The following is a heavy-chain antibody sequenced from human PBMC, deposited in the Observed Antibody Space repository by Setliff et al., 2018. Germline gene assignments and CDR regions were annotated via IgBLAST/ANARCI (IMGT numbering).Heavy chain of an antibody. V-gene: IGHV3-30*02. CDR1: GFTFSSYE. CDR2: VRFDGSYK. J-gene: IGHJ4*02. D-gene: IGHD2-8*01. Sequence: GGSLRLSCAASGFTFSSYEMNWVRQAPGKGLDWVASVRFDGSYKVYADSVKGRFTISRDNSENTLFLQMTSLRPEDTGIYYCAKVKKPLIRGSGFDYWGRGTLVTVSS. CDR3: AKVKKPLIRGSGFDY.